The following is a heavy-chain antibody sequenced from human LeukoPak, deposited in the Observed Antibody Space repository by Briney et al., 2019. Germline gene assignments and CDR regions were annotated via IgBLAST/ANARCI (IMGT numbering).Heavy chain of an antibody. V-gene: IGHV4-59*01. CDR1: GGSIRTYY. J-gene: IGHJ5*02. CDR2: IYYTGST. Sequence: PSETLSLTCTVSGGSIRTYYWSWLRQPPGKGLEWIGYIYYTGSTSYNPSLKSRVTMSLDASKNQFSLELNSVTPADTAVYYCARGGNYWPQWWFDPWGRGTLVSVSS. D-gene: IGHD1-26*01. CDR3: ARGGNYWPQWWFDP.